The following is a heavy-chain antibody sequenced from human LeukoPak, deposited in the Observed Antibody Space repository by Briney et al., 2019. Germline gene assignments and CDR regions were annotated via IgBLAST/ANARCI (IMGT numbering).Heavy chain of an antibody. CDR3: ARDDDVVGATYFDY. D-gene: IGHD1-26*01. V-gene: IGHV1-18*01. CDR2: ISVYNGNT. CDR1: GYTFTSYG. J-gene: IGHJ4*02. Sequence: ASVKVSCKSSGYTFTSYGISWVRQAPGQGLEWMGWISVYNGNTNYAQKLQGRVTMTIGTSTSTAYMELRSLRSDDTAVYYCARDDDVVGATYFDYWGQGTLVTVSS.